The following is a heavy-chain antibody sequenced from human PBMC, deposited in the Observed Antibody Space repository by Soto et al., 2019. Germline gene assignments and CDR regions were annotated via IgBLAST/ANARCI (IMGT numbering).Heavy chain of an antibody. Sequence: QVQLVQSGAEVKKPGSSVKVSCKASGGTFSSYAISWVRQAPGQGLEWMGGIIPIFGTANYAQKYQGRVTITADESTSTAYMELSSLRSDDTAVYYCAREVSPAKTPTLGKDWGQGTLVTVSS. D-gene: IGHD4-4*01. CDR2: IIPIFGTA. J-gene: IGHJ4*02. CDR3: AREVSPAKTPTLGKD. CDR1: GGTFSSYA. V-gene: IGHV1-69*01.